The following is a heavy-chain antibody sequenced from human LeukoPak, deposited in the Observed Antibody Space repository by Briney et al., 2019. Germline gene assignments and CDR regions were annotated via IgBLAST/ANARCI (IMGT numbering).Heavy chain of an antibody. CDR2: INHSGST. Sequence: SETLSLTCAVYGGSFSGYYWSWIRQPPGKGLEWIGEINHSGSTNYNPSLKSRVTISVDTSENQCSLKLSSVTAADAAVYYCARVLAYSSGWYRFYYYYYMDVWGKGTTVTVSS. V-gene: IGHV4-34*01. CDR1: GGSFSGYY. CDR3: ARVLAYSSGWYRFYYYYYMDV. J-gene: IGHJ6*03. D-gene: IGHD6-19*01.